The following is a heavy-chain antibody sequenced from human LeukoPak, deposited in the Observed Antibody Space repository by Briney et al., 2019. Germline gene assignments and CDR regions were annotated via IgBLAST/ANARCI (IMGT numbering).Heavy chain of an antibody. V-gene: IGHV4-61*02. CDR2: FYISGST. Sequence: SETLSLTCTVSDASISSGTYYWSWIRQPAGKGLEWIGRFYISGSTNYNPSLKSRVTISVDTSKNQFSLKLSSVTAADTAVYYCARTTEAHSWRTRYYDYYMDVWGKGATVTVSS. CDR1: DASISSGTYY. D-gene: IGHD6-13*01. CDR3: ARTTEAHSWRTRYYDYYMDV. J-gene: IGHJ6*03.